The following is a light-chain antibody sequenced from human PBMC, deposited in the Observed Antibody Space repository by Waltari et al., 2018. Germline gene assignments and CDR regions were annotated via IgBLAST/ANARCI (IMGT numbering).Light chain of an antibody. Sequence: QSVLTQPPSASGTPGRMVTIPCSGSSSNIGSDFLYWYQQPPGTTPKLLGYRNNPRPSGVPDRFSGSKSGTSASLAISGLRSEDEADYYCAAWDDSLSGPGVFGGGTKLTVL. J-gene: IGLJ3*02. V-gene: IGLV1-47*01. CDR2: RNN. CDR3: AAWDDSLSGPGV. CDR1: SSNIGSDF.